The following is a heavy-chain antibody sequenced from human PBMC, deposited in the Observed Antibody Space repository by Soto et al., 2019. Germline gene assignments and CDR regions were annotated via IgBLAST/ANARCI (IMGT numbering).Heavy chain of an antibody. Sequence: ASVKVSCKASGYTFTSYYIHWVRQAPGQGLEWMGIINPSGGSTSYAQKFQGRVTMTRDTSTSTVYMELSSLRSEDTAVYYCARWGGVERATDYWGQGTMVTVYS. J-gene: IGHJ4*02. D-gene: IGHD2-8*01. V-gene: IGHV1-46*01. CDR2: INPSGGST. CDR1: GYTFTSYY. CDR3: ARWGGVERATDY.